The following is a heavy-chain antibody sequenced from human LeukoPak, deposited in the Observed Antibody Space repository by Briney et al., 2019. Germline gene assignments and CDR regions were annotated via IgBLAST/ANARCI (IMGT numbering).Heavy chain of an antibody. Sequence: SETLSLTCTVSGGSISTYYWSWIRKPQGKGLEWIGYIYVSGGTNYSPSLKSRVTISVDTSKNQFSLRLNSVTAADTAVYYCARGPMVRGVHYFDYWGQGTLVTVSS. CDR2: IYVSGGT. CDR1: GGSISTYY. V-gene: IGHV4-59*01. CDR3: ARGPMVRGVHYFDY. D-gene: IGHD3-10*01. J-gene: IGHJ4*02.